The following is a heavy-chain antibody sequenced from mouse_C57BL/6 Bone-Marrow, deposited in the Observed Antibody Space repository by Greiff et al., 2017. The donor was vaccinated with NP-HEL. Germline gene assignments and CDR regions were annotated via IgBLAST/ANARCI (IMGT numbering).Heavy chain of an antibody. D-gene: IGHD1-1*01. CDR1: GYSITSDY. V-gene: IGHV3-8*01. CDR3: ARWGYYYGSSYGYFDV. Sequence: EVKVEESGPGLAKPSQTLSLTCSVTGYSITSDYWNWIRKFPGNKLEYMGYISYSGSTYYNPSLKSRISITRDTSKNQYYLQLNSVTTEDTATYYCARWGYYYGSSYGYFDVWGTGTTVTVSS. CDR2: ISYSGST. J-gene: IGHJ1*03.